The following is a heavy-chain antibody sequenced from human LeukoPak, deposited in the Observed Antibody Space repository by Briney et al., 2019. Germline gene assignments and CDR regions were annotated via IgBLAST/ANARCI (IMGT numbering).Heavy chain of an antibody. Sequence: GGFLRLSCAASGFSFSRYGMKWVRQAPGKGLEWLSYIRSSDSTTYYADSVKGRFTISRDDAKNSLYLQMDSLRVEDTAVYYRAKRADSSAHSFDYWGQGTLVTVSS. D-gene: IGHD3-22*01. CDR1: GFSFSRYG. CDR3: AKRADSSAHSFDY. J-gene: IGHJ4*02. CDR2: IRSSDSTT. V-gene: IGHV3-48*04.